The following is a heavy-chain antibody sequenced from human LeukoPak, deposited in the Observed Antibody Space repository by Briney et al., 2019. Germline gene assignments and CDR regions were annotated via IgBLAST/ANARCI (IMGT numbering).Heavy chain of an antibody. CDR3: ARFRVDTAFDY. Sequence: SQTLSLTCTVSGGSISSGGYYWSWIRQHPGKSLEWIGYIYYSGSTNYNPSLKSRVTISVDTSKNQFSLKLSSVTAADTAVYYCARFRVDTAFDYWGQGTLVTVSS. CDR2: IYYSGST. D-gene: IGHD5-18*01. J-gene: IGHJ4*02. V-gene: IGHV4-31*03. CDR1: GGSISSGGYY.